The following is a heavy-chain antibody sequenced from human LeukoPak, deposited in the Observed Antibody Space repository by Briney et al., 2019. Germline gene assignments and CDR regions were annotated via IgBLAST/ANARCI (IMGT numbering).Heavy chain of an antibody. CDR2: ISGSGGST. J-gene: IGHJ4*02. D-gene: IGHD6-19*01. CDR1: GFTVSSNY. Sequence: GGSLRLSCAASGFTVSSNYMSWVRQAPGKGLEWVSAISGSGGSTYYADSVKGRFTISRDNSKNTLYLQMNSLRVEDTAVYYCARDLNSVAGNYWGQGTLVTVSS. V-gene: IGHV3-23*01. CDR3: ARDLNSVAGNY.